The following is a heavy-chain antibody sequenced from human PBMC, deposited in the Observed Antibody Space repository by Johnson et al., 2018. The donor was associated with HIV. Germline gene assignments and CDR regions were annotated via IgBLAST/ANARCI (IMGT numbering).Heavy chain of an antibody. CDR3: AKGSRERKGAGAFDI. CDR1: GFTFSSYW. D-gene: IGHD3-16*01. J-gene: IGHJ3*02. CDR2: IRYDGSNK. V-gene: IGHV3-30*02. Sequence: QVQLVESGGGLLQPGGSLRLSCAASGFTFSSYWMHWVRQAPGKGLAWVAFIRYDGSNKYYADSVKGRFTISRDNSKNTLYLQMNSLRAEDTAVYYCAKGSRERKGAGAFDIWGQGTMVTVSS.